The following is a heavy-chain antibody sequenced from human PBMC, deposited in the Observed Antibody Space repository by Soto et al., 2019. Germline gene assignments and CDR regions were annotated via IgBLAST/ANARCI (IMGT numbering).Heavy chain of an antibody. Sequence: ERQLVESGGGLVNPGESLRLSCEGFGFSFSVRTLNWVRQAPGKGLEWISSISGSSSLRYYADSVRGRFTISRDNAKNTMYLQMSRLRVEDTAMYYCVRGERRDYWGQGTLVTVTS. CDR2: ISGSSSLR. CDR3: VRGERRDY. J-gene: IGHJ4*02. CDR1: GFSFSVRT. V-gene: IGHV3-21*06.